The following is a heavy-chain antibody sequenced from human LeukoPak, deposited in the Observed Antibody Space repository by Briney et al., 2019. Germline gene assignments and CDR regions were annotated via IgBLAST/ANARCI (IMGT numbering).Heavy chain of an antibody. CDR3: AKYSSSWYYFDY. CDR1: EFTFSSHA. J-gene: IGHJ4*02. CDR2: INWNGGST. Sequence: GGSLRLSCAASEFTFSSHAMSWVRQAPGKGLEWVSGINWNGGSTGYADSVKGRFTISRDNAKNSLYLQMNSLRAEDTAVYYCAKYSSSWYYFDYWGQGTLVTVSS. D-gene: IGHD6-13*01. V-gene: IGHV3-20*04.